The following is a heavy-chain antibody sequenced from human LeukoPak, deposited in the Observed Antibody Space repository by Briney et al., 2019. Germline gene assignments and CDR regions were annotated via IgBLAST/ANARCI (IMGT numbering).Heavy chain of an antibody. CDR1: GFTVSSNY. D-gene: IGHD4-17*01. Sequence: PGGSLRLSCAASGFTVSSNYMSWVRQAPGKGLEWVSVIYSGGSTYYADSVKGRFTIFRDNAKNTLYLLMNSLRAEDTAVYYCVRVHYGDYHDYWGQGTLVTVSS. V-gene: IGHV3-53*01. J-gene: IGHJ4*02. CDR3: VRVHYGDYHDY. CDR2: IYSGGST.